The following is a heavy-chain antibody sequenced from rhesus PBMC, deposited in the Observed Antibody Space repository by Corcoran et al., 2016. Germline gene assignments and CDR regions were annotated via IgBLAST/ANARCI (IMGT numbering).Heavy chain of an antibody. V-gene: IGHV4-173*01. CDR2: ISGSGGST. D-gene: IGHD2-21*01. CDR3: ARYATGSGLQFGGGSRTWYFDI. CDR1: GGSISSNY. J-gene: IGHJ2*01. Sequence: QLQLQESGPGLVKPSETLSLTCAVSGGSISSNYWSWIRQLPGKGLEWSGRISGSGGSTDANPPLRGRVTISTATSKNQFSLKLSSVTAADTAVYYCARYATGSGLQFGGGSRTWYFDIWGPGTPITISS.